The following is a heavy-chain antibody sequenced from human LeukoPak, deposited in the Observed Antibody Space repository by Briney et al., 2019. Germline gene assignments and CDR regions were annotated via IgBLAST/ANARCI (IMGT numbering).Heavy chain of an antibody. Sequence: SETLSLTCTVSGGSISSYYWGWIRQPPGKGLEWIGSIYHSGSTYYNPSLKSRVTISVDTSKNQFSLKLSSVTAADTAVYYCARELDGHGSYIDYWGQGTLVTVSS. CDR1: GGSISSYY. CDR3: ARELDGHGSYIDY. V-gene: IGHV4-38-2*02. D-gene: IGHD5-24*01. CDR2: IYHSGST. J-gene: IGHJ4*02.